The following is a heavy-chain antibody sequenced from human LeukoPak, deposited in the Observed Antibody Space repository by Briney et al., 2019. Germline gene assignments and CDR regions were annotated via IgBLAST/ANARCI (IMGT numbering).Heavy chain of an antibody. Sequence: SETLSLTCTVSGGSISYYYWSWIRQSPGKGLEWIGYTYYSGSTNYNPPLKSRVTISVDTSKNQFSLQLRSVTAADTAVYYCAREDPQTTVPEGMDVWGQGTTVTVSS. D-gene: IGHD4-17*01. CDR2: TYYSGST. V-gene: IGHV4-59*01. CDR3: AREDPQTTVPEGMDV. J-gene: IGHJ6*02. CDR1: GGSISYYY.